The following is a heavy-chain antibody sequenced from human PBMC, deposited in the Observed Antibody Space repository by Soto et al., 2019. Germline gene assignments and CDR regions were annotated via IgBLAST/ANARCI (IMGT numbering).Heavy chain of an antibody. CDR1: GGSISSYY. D-gene: IGHD4-17*01. J-gene: IGHJ5*02. CDR3: ARDKFQTTGWFDP. V-gene: IGHV4-59*01. Sequence: SETLSLTCTVSGGSISSYYWSWIRQPPGKGLEWIGYIYYSGSTNYNPSLKSRVTISVDTSKNQSSLKLSSVTAADTAVYYCARDKFQTTGWFDPWGQGTLVTVSS. CDR2: IYYSGST.